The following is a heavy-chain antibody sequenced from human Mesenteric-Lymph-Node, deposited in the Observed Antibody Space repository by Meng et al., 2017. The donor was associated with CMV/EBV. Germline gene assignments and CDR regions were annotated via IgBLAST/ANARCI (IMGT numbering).Heavy chain of an antibody. CDR3: ARDVGTGYDY. CDR1: GYTFISYY. CDR2: INPNGGFT. J-gene: IGHJ4*02. Sequence: ASVKVSCKASGYTFISYYFHWVRQAPGQGLEWMGMINPNGGFTRSSQKFAGRISMTRDTSTSTVYINVSSLRSEDTAVYYCARDVGTGYDYWGQGTLVTVSS. V-gene: IGHV1-46*01. D-gene: IGHD7-27*01.